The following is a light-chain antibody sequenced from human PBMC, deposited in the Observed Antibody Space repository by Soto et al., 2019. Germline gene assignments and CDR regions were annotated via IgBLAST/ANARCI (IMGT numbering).Light chain of an antibody. CDR1: SSNIGAGYD. Sequence: QPVLTQPPSVSGAPGQRVTISCTGSSSNIGAGYDVHWYQQLPGTAPKLLIYGNINRPSGVPDRFSGSKSGTSASLAITGLQAEDEADYYCQSFDISLSGSGVFGGGTKVTVL. J-gene: IGLJ3*02. CDR3: QSFDISLSGSGV. CDR2: GNI. V-gene: IGLV1-40*01.